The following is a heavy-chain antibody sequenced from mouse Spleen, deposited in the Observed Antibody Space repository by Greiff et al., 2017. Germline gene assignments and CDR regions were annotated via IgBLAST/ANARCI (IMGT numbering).Heavy chain of an antibody. CDR2: IYPGDGDT. CDR1: GYAFSSSW. J-gene: IGHJ3*01. D-gene: IGHD2-2*01. V-gene: IGHV1-82*01. Sequence: VQLQQSGPELVKPGASVKISCKASGYAFSSSWMNWVKQRPGKGLEWIGRIYPGDGDTNYNGKFKGKATLTADKSSSTAYMQLSSLTSEDSAVYFCARAPIYYGYDRGFAYWGQGTLVTVSA. CDR3: ARAPIYYGYDRGFAY.